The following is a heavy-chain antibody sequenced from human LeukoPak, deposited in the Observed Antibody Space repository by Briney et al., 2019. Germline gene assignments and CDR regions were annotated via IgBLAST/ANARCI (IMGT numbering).Heavy chain of an antibody. D-gene: IGHD1-20*01. Sequence: GGSLRLSCAASGFTFSRYAMSWVRQAPGKGLEWVSAISGSGGSTYYADSVKGRFTISRDNSKNTLYLQMNSLRAEDTAVYYCATGLNWRWYFDLRGRGTLVTVSS. CDR2: ISGSGGST. J-gene: IGHJ2*01. CDR1: GFTFSRYA. CDR3: ATGLNWRWYFDL. V-gene: IGHV3-23*01.